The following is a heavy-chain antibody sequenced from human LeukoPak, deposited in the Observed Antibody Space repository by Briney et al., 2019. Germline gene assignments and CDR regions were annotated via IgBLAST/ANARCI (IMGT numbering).Heavy chain of an antibody. CDR1: GGSISSYY. V-gene: IGHV4-59*01. Sequence: SETLSLTCTVSGGSISSYYWSWIRQPPGKGLEWIGYIYYSGSTNYNPSLKSRVTISVDTSKNQFSLKLSSVTAADTAVYYCARGSREYGDFIDDWGQGILVTVSS. CDR2: IYYSGST. D-gene: IGHD4-17*01. CDR3: ARGSREYGDFIDD. J-gene: IGHJ4*02.